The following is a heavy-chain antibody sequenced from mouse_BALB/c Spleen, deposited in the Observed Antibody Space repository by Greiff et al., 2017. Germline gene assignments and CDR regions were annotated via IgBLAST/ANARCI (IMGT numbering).Heavy chain of an antibody. V-gene: IGHV1-4*01. Sequence: VQLQQSGAELARPGASVKMSCKASGYTFTSYTMHWVKQRPGQGLEWIGYINPSSGYTNYNQKFKDKATLTADKSSSTAYMQLSSLTSEDSAVYYCARGATMITGFAYWGQGTLVTVAA. CDR1: GYTFTSYT. CDR2: INPSSGYT. D-gene: IGHD2-4*01. J-gene: IGHJ3*01. CDR3: ARGATMITGFAY.